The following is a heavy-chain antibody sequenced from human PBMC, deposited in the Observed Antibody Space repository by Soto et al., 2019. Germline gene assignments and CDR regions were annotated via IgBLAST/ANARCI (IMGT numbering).Heavy chain of an antibody. CDR3: ARVGYSYGWVVGY. CDR2: IIPYFGKA. D-gene: IGHD5-18*01. CDR1: GYTFTSYG. J-gene: IGHJ4*02. V-gene: IGHV1-69*13. Sequence: ASVKVSCKASGYTFTSYGISWVRQAPGQGLEWMGGIIPYFGKANYAQKFQGRVTITADESTSTAYMELSSLRSEDTAVYYCARVGYSYGWVVGYWGQGTLVTVSS.